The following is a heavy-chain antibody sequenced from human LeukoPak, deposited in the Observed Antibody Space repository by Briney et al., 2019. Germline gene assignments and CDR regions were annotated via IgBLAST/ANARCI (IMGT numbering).Heavy chain of an antibody. D-gene: IGHD6-19*01. Sequence: PGGSLRLSCAASGFTVSSNYMSWVRQAPGKGLEWVSVIYSGGSTYYADSVKGRFTISRDNSKNTLYLQMNSLRAEDTAVYYCAKDESYSSGWLFDYWGQGTLVTVSS. V-gene: IGHV3-53*05. CDR3: AKDESYSSGWLFDY. CDR1: GFTVSSNY. J-gene: IGHJ4*02. CDR2: IYSGGST.